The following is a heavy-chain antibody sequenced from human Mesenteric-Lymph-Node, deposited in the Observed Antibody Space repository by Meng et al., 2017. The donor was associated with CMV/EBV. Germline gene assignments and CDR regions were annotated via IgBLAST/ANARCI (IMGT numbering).Heavy chain of an antibody. CDR1: GFNFSSYA. CDR3: AKEYCSSTSCSGFDY. Sequence: GESLKISCAASGFNFSSYAMSWVRQAPGKGLEWVSAISGSGGSTYYADSVKGRFTISRDNSKNTLYLQMNSLRAGGTAVYYCAKEYCSSTSCSGFDYWGQGTLVTVSS. CDR2: ISGSGGST. V-gene: IGHV3-23*01. J-gene: IGHJ4*02. D-gene: IGHD2-2*01.